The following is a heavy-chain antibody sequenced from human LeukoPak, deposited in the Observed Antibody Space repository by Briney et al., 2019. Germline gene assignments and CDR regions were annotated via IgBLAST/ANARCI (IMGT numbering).Heavy chain of an antibody. D-gene: IGHD3-16*01. CDR2: INHSGTT. CDR3: ARETSKGDDAFDI. Sequence: PSETLSLTCAVYGGPFSSYYWTWIRKPTGKGLDWIGEINHSGTTNYNPSLKSRLTISVDTPKNQFSLKLTSVTAAETAVYYCARETSKGDDAFDIWGQGTMVTVSS. J-gene: IGHJ3*02. CDR1: GGPFSSYY. V-gene: IGHV4-34*01.